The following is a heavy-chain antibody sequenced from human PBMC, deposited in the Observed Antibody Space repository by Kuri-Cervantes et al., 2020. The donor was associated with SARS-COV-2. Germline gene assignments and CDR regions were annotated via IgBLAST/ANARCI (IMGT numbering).Heavy chain of an antibody. V-gene: IGHV3-7*01. CDR3: ARNGAAAAGYYFDY. D-gene: IGHD6-13*01. J-gene: IGHJ4*02. CDR2: IKQDGSEK. Sequence: GGSLRLSCAASGFTFSSYWMSWVRQAPGKGLEWVANIKQDGSEKYYVDSVKGRFTISRDNAKNSLYLQMNSLRAEDTAVYYCARNGAAAAGYYFDYWGQGTLVTVSS. CDR1: GFTFSSYW.